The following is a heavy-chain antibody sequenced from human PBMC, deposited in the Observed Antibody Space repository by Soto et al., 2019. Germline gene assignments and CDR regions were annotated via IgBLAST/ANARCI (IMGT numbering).Heavy chain of an antibody. CDR2: IYYSGST. V-gene: IGHV4-59*01. J-gene: IGHJ5*02. D-gene: IGHD6-6*01. CDR1: GGSISSYY. Sequence: SETLSLTCTVSGGSISSYYWSWIRQPPGKGLEWIGYIYYSGSTNYNPSLKSRVTISVDTSKNQFSLKLSSVTAADTAVYYCARASYYSSSSKQYNWFDPWGQGTLVTVSS. CDR3: ARASYYSSSSKQYNWFDP.